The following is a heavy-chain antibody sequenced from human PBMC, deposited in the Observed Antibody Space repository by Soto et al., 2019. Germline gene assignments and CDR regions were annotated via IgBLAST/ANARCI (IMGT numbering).Heavy chain of an antibody. CDR2: VIPIFGTA. CDR3: AQCLLGVNYYYGMDV. Sequence: QVQLVQSGAEVKKPGSSVKVSCKASGGTFSSYAINWVRQAPGQGLEWMGGVIPIFGTADYAQKFQGRVTITADQSTSTAYMELSSLRSEATAVYYCAQCLLGVNYYYGMDVWGQGTTVTVSS. J-gene: IGHJ6*02. D-gene: IGHD2-21*01. V-gene: IGHV1-69*12. CDR1: GGTFSSYA.